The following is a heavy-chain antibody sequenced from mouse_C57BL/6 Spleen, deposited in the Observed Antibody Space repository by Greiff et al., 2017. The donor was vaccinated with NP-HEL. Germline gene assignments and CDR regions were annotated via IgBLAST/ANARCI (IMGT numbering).Heavy chain of an antibody. CDR2: IYPGDGDT. J-gene: IGHJ3*01. CDR1: GYAFSSYW. D-gene: IGHD1-1*02. Sequence: QVQLKQSGAELVKPGASVKISCKASGYAFSSYWMNWVKQRPGKGLEWIGQIYPGDGDTNYNGKFKGKATLTADKSSSTSYMQLSSLTSEDSAVYFCARGGSLAETKAWFAYWGQGTLVTVSA. V-gene: IGHV1-80*01. CDR3: ARGGSLAETKAWFAY.